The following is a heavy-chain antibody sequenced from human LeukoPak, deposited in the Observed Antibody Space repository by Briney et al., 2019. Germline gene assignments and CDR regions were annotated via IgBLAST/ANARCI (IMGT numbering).Heavy chain of an antibody. CDR1: GFTFTTYS. CDR3: AREWWFLDY. Sequence: PGGSLRLSCAAPGFTFTTYSMTWVRQAPGRGLEWVARIKEDGSDTHYVDSVKGRFTISRDNARNSLYLQMNSLRAEDTAVYYCAREWWFLDYWGQGTLVTVSS. CDR2: IKEDGSDT. V-gene: IGHV3-7*05. D-gene: IGHD2-15*01. J-gene: IGHJ4*02.